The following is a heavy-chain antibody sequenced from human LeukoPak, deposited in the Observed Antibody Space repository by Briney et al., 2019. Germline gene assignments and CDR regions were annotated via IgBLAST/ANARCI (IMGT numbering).Heavy chain of an antibody. D-gene: IGHD6-13*01. Sequence: GGSLRLSCAASGFTFSDYYMSWIRQAPGKGLEWVSYIAGSVSTTYYADSVKGRFTISRDNSKNTLYLQMNSLRAEDTVLYYCAKDIGARIAAAGGYDYWGQGTLVTVSS. CDR1: GFTFSDYY. V-gene: IGHV3-11*01. CDR2: IAGSVSTT. J-gene: IGHJ4*02. CDR3: AKDIGARIAAAGGYDY.